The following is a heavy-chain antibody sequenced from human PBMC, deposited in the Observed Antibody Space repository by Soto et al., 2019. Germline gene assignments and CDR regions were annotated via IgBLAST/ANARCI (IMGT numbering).Heavy chain of an antibody. CDR3: ASLFNYSDSRGYGEYHFDY. CDR2: ISYSGIT. J-gene: IGHJ4*02. Sequence: SQTMRLPCTVSAGSFDNGGFFLSWIRQQSGKGLEWIGYISYSGITSYNPSLKSRLTMSVDTSKNQFSLKLTSVTAADTAVYYCASLFNYSDSRGYGEYHFDYWGQGTLVTVSS. V-gene: IGHV4-31*03. D-gene: IGHD3-22*01. CDR1: AGSFDNGGFF.